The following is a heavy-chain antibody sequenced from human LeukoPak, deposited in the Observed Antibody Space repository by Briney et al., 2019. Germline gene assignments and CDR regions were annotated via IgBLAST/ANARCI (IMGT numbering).Heavy chain of an antibody. Sequence: PGGSLRLSCAASGFTFSNYDMHWVRQAPGKGLEWVAVISYDGTNKYYAGSVKGRFTISRDNSKNTLHLQMNSLRAEDTAVYYCAKDDRGNEAPFDYWGQGTLVTVSS. CDR1: GFTFSNYD. V-gene: IGHV3-30*18. CDR2: ISYDGTNK. J-gene: IGHJ4*02. CDR3: AKDDRGNEAPFDY.